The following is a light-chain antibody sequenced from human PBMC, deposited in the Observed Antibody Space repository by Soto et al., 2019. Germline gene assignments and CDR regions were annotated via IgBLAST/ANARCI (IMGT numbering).Light chain of an antibody. J-gene: IGKJ4*01. CDR2: DAS. CDR1: QSVSSY. Sequence: ETVLTQSPATLSSSPGERATLSCRASQSVSSYLAWYQQKPGQAPRLLIYDASNRATGIPARFSGSGSGTDVTLTISSLEPEDFAVYYCQQRSNWPPWFTFGGGTKVEIK. V-gene: IGKV3-11*01. CDR3: QQRSNWPPWFT.